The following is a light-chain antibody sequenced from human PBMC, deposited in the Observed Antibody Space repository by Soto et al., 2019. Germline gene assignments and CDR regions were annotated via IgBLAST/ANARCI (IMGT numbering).Light chain of an antibody. CDR1: QDISNY. Sequence: DIQMTQSPSSLSASVGDRVTITCQASQDISNYLNWYQQKPGKAPKLLIYDASNLETGVPSRFSGSGSGTDFTFTISSLQPEDIAVYFCQQYADRPRTFGQGTKVEFK. J-gene: IGKJ1*01. CDR3: QQYADRPRT. V-gene: IGKV1-33*01. CDR2: DAS.